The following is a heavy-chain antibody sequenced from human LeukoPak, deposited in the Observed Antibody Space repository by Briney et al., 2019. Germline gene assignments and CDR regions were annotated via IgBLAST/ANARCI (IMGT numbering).Heavy chain of an antibody. V-gene: IGHV1-18*01. J-gene: IGHJ4*02. D-gene: IGHD3-22*01. CDR3: ARWSDYYDSSGYHYYFDY. CDR1: GYTFTNYG. CDR2: ISGYNGNT. Sequence: GASVKVSCKTSGYTFTNYGISWVRQAPGQGLEWMGWISGYNGNTNYAQNLQGRVTMTTDTSTSTAYMELRSLRSDDTAVYYCARWSDYYDSSGYHYYFDYWGQGTLVTVSS.